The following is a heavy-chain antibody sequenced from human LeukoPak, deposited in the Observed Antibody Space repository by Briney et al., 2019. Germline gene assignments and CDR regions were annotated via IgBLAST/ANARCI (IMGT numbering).Heavy chain of an antibody. Sequence: ASVKVSDKASGYTFTSHDINWVRQATGQGLEWMGWMNPDSGNTAYAQKFQGRVTMTRNTSIGTAYMELSSLRSEDTAVYFCARDYCSGGGCYSNYYYYYMDVWGKGTTVTASS. V-gene: IGHV1-8*01. D-gene: IGHD2-15*01. CDR2: MNPDSGNT. CDR3: ARDYCSGGGCYSNYYYYYMDV. J-gene: IGHJ6*03. CDR1: GYTFTSHD.